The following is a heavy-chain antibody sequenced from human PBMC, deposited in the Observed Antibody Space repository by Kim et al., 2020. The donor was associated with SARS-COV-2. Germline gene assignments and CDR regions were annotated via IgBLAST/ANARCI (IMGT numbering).Heavy chain of an antibody. V-gene: IGHV3-33*01. Sequence: YGDSVKGRFTISRDNSKHTVYLQMNSLRAEDTAVYYCARRSSPDRSSSLDYWGQGTLVTVSS. J-gene: IGHJ4*02. D-gene: IGHD6-6*01. CDR3: ARRSSPDRSSSLDY.